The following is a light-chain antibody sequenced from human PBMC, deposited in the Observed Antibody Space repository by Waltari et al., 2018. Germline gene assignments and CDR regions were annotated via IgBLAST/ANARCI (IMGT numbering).Light chain of an antibody. Sequence: TVLTQSPATLSLSPGARAILSCRASQSVSGSLAWYQQKPGQAPRLLIFDASKRASGIPARFSGSGSGTDFTLTISGLESEDFAVYFCQQRTNWPGVTFGGGTKVEIK. J-gene: IGKJ4*01. CDR3: QQRTNWPGVT. V-gene: IGKV3-11*01. CDR1: QSVSGS. CDR2: DAS.